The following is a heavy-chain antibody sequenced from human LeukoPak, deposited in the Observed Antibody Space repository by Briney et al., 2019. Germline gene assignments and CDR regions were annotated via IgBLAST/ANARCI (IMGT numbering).Heavy chain of an antibody. V-gene: IGHV3-7*01. CDR1: GFTFSNYW. CDR2: IKQDGSEK. J-gene: IGHJ4*02. Sequence: PGGSLRLSCAASGFTFSNYWMSWFRRAPGKGLEWVPNIKQDGSEKYYVDSVKGRFTISRGNAKNSLYLQMNSLRAEDTAIYYCARDQRGYSYGYDDYWGQGTLVTVSS. CDR3: ARDQRGYSYGYDDY. D-gene: IGHD5-18*01.